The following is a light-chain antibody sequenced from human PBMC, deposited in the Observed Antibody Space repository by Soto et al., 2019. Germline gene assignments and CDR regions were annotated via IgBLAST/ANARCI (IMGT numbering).Light chain of an antibody. J-gene: IGLJ1*01. Sequence: QSVLSQPPSVSGAPGQRVTISCTGNSSNIGAGFDVHWYQHLPGTAPKLLIYSDTNRPSGVPGRFSGSKSGTSASLAITGLQAEDEADYFCQSYDSSLTGFYVFGTGTKVTVL. CDR2: SDT. CDR3: QSYDSSLTGFYV. CDR1: SSNIGAGFD. V-gene: IGLV1-40*01.